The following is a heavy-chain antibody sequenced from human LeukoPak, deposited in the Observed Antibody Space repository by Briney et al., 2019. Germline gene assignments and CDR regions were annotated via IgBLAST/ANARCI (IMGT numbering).Heavy chain of an antibody. CDR1: GFTFSSYD. V-gene: IGHV3-13*01. Sequence: PGGSLRLSCAASGFTFSSYDMHWVRQATGKGLEWVSAIGTAGDTYYPGSVKGRFTISRENAKNSLYLQMNSPRAGDTAVYYCARVSPRGDAFDIWGQGTMVTVSS. CDR3: ARVSPRGDAFDI. CDR2: IGTAGDT. J-gene: IGHJ3*02.